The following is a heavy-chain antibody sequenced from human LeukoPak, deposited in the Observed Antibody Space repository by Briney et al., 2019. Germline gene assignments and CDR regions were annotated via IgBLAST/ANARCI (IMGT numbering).Heavy chain of an antibody. CDR2: ISDDGNNQ. CDR3: ARDLGDDSSGYFL. V-gene: IGHV3-30*04. D-gene: IGHD3-22*01. Sequence: GGSLRLSCAASGFSFKIYAFHWVRQTPGKGLEWVALISDDGNNQYYADSVKGRFTISRDNSKNSVYLQMNSLRTDDTALYYCARDLGDDSSGYFLWGQGTLVTVSS. J-gene: IGHJ4*02. CDR1: GFSFKIYA.